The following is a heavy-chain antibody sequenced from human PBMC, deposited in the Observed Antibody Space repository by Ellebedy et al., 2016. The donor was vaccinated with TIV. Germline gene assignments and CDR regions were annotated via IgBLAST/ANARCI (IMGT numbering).Heavy chain of an antibody. V-gene: IGHV3-7*01. D-gene: IGHD5-18*01. J-gene: IGHJ4*02. CDR2: IKQDGSEK. CDR3: ARDLGAIVTAMVPGYYFDY. Sequence: GGSLRLSXAASGFTFSSYWMSWVRQAPGKGLEWVANIKQDGSEKYYVDSVKGRFTISRDNAKNSLYLQMNSLRAEDTAVYYCARDLGAIVTAMVPGYYFDYWGQGTLVTVSS. CDR1: GFTFSSYW.